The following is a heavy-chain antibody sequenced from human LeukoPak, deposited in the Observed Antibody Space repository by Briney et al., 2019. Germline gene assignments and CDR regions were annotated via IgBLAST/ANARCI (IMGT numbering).Heavy chain of an antibody. J-gene: IGHJ5*02. CDR2: INHSGST. V-gene: IGHV4-34*01. CDR3: ARVRMRHCSSTSCYGRWNWFDP. Sequence: SETLSLTCAVYGRSFSGYYWSWIRQPPGKGLEWIGEINHSGSTNYNPSLKSRVTISVDTSKNQFSLKLSSVTAADTAVYYCARVRMRHCSSTSCYGRWNWFDPWGQGTLVTVSS. D-gene: IGHD2-2*01. CDR1: GRSFSGYY.